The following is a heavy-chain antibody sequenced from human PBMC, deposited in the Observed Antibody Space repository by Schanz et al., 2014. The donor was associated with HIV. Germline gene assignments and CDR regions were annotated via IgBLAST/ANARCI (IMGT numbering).Heavy chain of an antibody. Sequence: EVQLLESGGGLVQPGGSLRLSCAASGFTFSSYAMSWVRQAPGKGLEWVSAISGSSSTTFYADSVKGRFTISRDKSKNTLYLQMNSLRAEDTAVYYCAKFGRLLGNFDDWGQGTLVTVSS. CDR2: ISGSSSTT. J-gene: IGHJ4*02. CDR1: GFTFSSYA. D-gene: IGHD2-15*01. V-gene: IGHV3-23*01. CDR3: AKFGRLLGNFDD.